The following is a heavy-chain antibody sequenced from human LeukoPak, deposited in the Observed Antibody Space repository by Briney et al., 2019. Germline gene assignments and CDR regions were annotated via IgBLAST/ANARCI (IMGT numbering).Heavy chain of an antibody. CDR2: ISAYNGNT. CDR1: GYTFTIYG. V-gene: IGHV1-18*01. J-gene: IGHJ4*02. CDR3: ARVYGSGSHSDY. D-gene: IGHD3-10*01. Sequence: ASVKVSCKPSGYTFTIYGISWVRQAPGQGLEWMGWISAYNGNTNYAQKLQGRVTMTTDTSTSTAYMELRSLRSDDTAVYYCARVYGSGSHSDYWGQGTLVTVSS.